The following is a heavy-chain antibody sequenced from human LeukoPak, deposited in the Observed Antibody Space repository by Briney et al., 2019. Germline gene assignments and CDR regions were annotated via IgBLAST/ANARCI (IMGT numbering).Heavy chain of an antibody. V-gene: IGHV4-59*01. CDR2: IYYSGST. CDR1: GGSISSYY. Sequence: SKTLSLTCTVSGGSISSYYWSWIRQPPGKGLEWIGYIYYSGSTNYNPSLKSRVTISVDTSKNQFSLKLSSVTAADTAVYYCARDVGVTMVRGVSDYWGQGTLVTVSS. CDR3: ARDVGVTMVRGVSDY. J-gene: IGHJ4*02. D-gene: IGHD3-10*01.